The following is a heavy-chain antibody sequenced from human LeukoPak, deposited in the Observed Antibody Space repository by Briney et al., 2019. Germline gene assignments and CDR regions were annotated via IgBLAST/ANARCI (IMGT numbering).Heavy chain of an antibody. V-gene: IGHV3-74*01. CDR2: INSDGSST. J-gene: IGHJ4*02. CDR1: GFTFSSSC. CDR3: ARGRSYYYESSGYWSDPDY. D-gene: IGHD3-22*01. Sequence: PGGSLRLSSAASGFTFSSSCMHWVRQAPGKGLVWVSRINSDGSSTSYADSVKGRFTISRDNAKNTLYLQMNSLRAEDTAVYYCARGRSYYYESSGYWSDPDYWGQGTLVTVSS.